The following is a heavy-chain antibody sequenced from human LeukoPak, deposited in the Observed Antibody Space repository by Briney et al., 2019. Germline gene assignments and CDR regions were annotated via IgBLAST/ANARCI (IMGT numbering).Heavy chain of an antibody. Sequence: PSQTLSLTCTVSGVSLSSGKYYWTWIRQRPGKGLEWIGHIYYSGSTSFNPSLKSRVSMSMDTSKSQFSLKLTSVTAADTVVYYCATPYCGAISCLDVFDVWGQGTVVTVSS. CDR2: IYYSGST. CDR3: ATPYCGAISCLDVFDV. D-gene: IGHD2-21*01. J-gene: IGHJ3*01. CDR1: GVSLSSGKYY. V-gene: IGHV4-31*03.